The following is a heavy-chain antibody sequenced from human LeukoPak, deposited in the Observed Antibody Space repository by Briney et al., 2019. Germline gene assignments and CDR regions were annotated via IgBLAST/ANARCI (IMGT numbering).Heavy chain of an antibody. CDR2: INSDGSST. Sequence: PGGSPRLSCAASGFTFSSYWLHWVRQASGKGLVWVSRINSDGSSTSYADGVKGRFTISRDNAKNTVYLQMNSLRAEDTAVYYCTRGGPFGDYWGQGTLVTVSS. CDR1: GFTFSSYW. V-gene: IGHV3-74*01. D-gene: IGHD3-16*01. J-gene: IGHJ4*02. CDR3: TRGGPFGDY.